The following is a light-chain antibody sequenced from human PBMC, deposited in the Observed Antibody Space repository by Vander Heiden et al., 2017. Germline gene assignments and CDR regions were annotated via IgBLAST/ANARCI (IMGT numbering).Light chain of an antibody. CDR1: QSISNY. Sequence: DLQMTQSPSSLSASVGDRVTITCRASQSISNYLAWYQQKPGKVPKLLIYAASTLQTGVPSRFSGSGSGTDFTLTISSLQPEDVATYYCQKYNSAPSTFGGGTKVEIK. V-gene: IGKV1-27*01. CDR3: QKYNSAPST. J-gene: IGKJ4*01. CDR2: AAS.